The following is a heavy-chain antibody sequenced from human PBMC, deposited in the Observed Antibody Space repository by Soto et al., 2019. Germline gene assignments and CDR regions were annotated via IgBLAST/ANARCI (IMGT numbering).Heavy chain of an antibody. CDR3: ARDPSTTGYYGLDV. CDR1: GFTVKNYQ. Sequence: GGSLRLSCAASGFTVKNYQMNWVRQAPGKGLEWVSVIYSGGVTYYPDSVKGRFTTIRDTSKNTVYLQMNSLRADDTAMYYCARDPSTTGYYGLDVWGQGTKVTVS. V-gene: IGHV3-53*01. J-gene: IGHJ6*02. CDR2: IYSGGVT.